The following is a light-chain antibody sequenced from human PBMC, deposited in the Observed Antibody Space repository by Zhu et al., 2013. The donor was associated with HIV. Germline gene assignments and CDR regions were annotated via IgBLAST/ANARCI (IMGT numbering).Light chain of an antibody. CDR1: QSVNTN. V-gene: IGKV3-15*01. J-gene: IGKJ5*01. CDR2: GAS. CDR3: QEYNDWPPIT. Sequence: ETVLTQSPATLSVSPGERATLSCRASQSVNTNLAWYQQKPGRAPRLLIHGASTRATGVPARFSGSGSGTEFTLTISSLQSEDFAVYYCQEYNDWPPITFGQGTRLEI.